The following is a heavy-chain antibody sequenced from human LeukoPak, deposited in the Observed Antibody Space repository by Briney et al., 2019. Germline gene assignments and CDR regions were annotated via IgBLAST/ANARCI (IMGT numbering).Heavy chain of an antibody. CDR2: INHSGST. J-gene: IGHJ4*02. D-gene: IGHD3-3*01. CDR3: ARGRITIFGVVIPHFDN. CDR1: GGSFSPYY. Sequence: PSETLSLTCAVYGGSFSPYYWSWIRQPPGKGLEWIGEINHSGSTNYNPSLKSRVTISVDTSKNQFSLRLSSVTAADTAVYYCARGRITIFGVVIPHFDNWGQGTLVTVSS. V-gene: IGHV4-34*01.